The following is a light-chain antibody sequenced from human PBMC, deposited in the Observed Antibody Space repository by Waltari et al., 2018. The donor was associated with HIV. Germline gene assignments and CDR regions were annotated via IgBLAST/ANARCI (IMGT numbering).Light chain of an antibody. CDR3: HQYGTTPPT. CDR2: GGS. V-gene: IGKV3-20*01. Sequence: VLTQSPGTLSLSPGERVDLSCRASQSVGSSDVAWYQQKRGQTPRLLMYGGSNRATGIPDRFSGSGSETDFTLTISRLEPEDCAVYYCHQYGTTPPTFGQGTQLEIK. J-gene: IGKJ1*01. CDR1: QSVGSSD.